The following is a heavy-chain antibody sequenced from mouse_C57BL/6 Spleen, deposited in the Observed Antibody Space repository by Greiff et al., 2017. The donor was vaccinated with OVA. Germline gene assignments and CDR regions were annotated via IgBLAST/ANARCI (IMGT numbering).Heavy chain of an antibody. J-gene: IGHJ2*01. V-gene: IGHV5-4*01. CDR2: ISDGGSYT. D-gene: IGHD4-1*01. Sequence: QLVESGGGLVKPGGSLKLSCAASGFTFSSYAMSWVRQTPEKRLEWVATISDGGSYTYYPDNVKGRFTISRDNAKNNLYLQMSHLKSEDTAMYYCARDGTGFDYWGQGTTLTVSS. CDR3: ARDGTGFDY. CDR1: GFTFSSYA.